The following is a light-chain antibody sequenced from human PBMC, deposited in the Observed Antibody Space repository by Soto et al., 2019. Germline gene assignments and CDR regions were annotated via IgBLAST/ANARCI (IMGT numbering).Light chain of an antibody. V-gene: IGKV3-20*01. CDR1: QSLSSTF. CDR3: QQYDRPPFT. CDR2: GAS. J-gene: IGKJ3*01. Sequence: EIVLTQSPGTLSLSPGERATLSCRASQSLSSTFLTWYQHRPGQPPRLLIYGASSRAAGIPDRFSGSGSGTDFTLTISRLEPEDFAVYYCQQYDRPPFTFGPGTKVDVK.